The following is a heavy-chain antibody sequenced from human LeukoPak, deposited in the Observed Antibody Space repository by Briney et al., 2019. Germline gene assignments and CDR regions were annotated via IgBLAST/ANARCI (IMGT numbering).Heavy chain of an antibody. CDR1: GGSISSSNW. D-gene: IGHD3-22*01. CDR3: ARAAMFYDGSGYGHLDV. J-gene: IGHJ6*02. CDR2: IHHSGST. Sequence: SETLSLTCAVSGGSISSSNWWTWVRQPPGKGLEWIGEIHHSGSTNCKPSLRSRVTMSLDKSANQFSLELNSVTATDTAVYYCARAAMFYDGSGYGHLDVWGQGTTVTVSS. V-gene: IGHV4-4*02.